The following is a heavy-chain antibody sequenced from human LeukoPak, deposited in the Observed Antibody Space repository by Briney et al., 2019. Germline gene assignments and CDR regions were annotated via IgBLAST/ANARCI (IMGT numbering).Heavy chain of an antibody. Sequence: PGGSLRLSCAASGFTFSSYSMNWVRQAPGRGLEWVSSIRFTGSYIYYADSVKGRFTISRDNSKNTLYLQMNSLRAEDTAVYYCATDVLYSSGWYEWYWGQGTLVTVSS. CDR2: IRFTGSYI. CDR3: ATDVLYSSGWYEWY. J-gene: IGHJ4*02. D-gene: IGHD6-19*01. V-gene: IGHV3-21*04. CDR1: GFTFSSYS.